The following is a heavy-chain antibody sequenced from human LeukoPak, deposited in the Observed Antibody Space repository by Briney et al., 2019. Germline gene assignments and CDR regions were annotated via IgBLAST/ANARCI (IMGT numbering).Heavy chain of an antibody. CDR2: ISYDGSNK. D-gene: IGHD6-19*01. J-gene: IGHJ5*01. Sequence: GGSLRLSCAASGFTFSSYAMHWVRQAPGKGLEWVAVISYDGSNKYYADSVKGRFTISRDNSKNTLYLQMNSLRAEDTAVYYCARGEGYSSGWYGFWGQGTLVTVPS. CDR3: ARGEGYSSGWYGF. V-gene: IGHV3-30*04. CDR1: GFTFSSYA.